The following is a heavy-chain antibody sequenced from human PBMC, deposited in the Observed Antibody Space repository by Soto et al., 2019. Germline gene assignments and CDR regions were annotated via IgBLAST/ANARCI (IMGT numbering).Heavy chain of an antibody. CDR2: ISGSGGST. CDR1: GFTFSSYA. V-gene: IGHV3-23*01. D-gene: IGHD2-2*01. CDR3: AKVGPIVVPAARNKEQRYYYYYGMDV. Sequence: GGSLRLSCAASGFTFSSYAMSWVRQAPGKGLEWVSAISGSGGSTYYADSVKGRFTISRDNSKNTLYLQMNSLRAEDTAVYYCAKVGPIVVPAARNKEQRYYYYYGMDVWGQGTTVTVSS. J-gene: IGHJ6*02.